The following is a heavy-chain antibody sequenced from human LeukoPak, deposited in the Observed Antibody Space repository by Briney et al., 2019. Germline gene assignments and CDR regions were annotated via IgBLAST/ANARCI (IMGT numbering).Heavy chain of an antibody. CDR3: ARDLYQHHSYGLGIAAAGSDY. CDR1: GYTFTGYY. Sequence: ASVKVSCKASGYTFTGYYMHWVRQAPGQGLEWMGRINPNSGGTNYAQKFQGRVTMTRDTSISTAYMELSRLRSDDTAVYYCARDLYQHHSYGLGIAAAGSDYWGQGTLVTVSS. D-gene: IGHD6-13*01. V-gene: IGHV1-2*06. J-gene: IGHJ4*02. CDR2: INPNSGGT.